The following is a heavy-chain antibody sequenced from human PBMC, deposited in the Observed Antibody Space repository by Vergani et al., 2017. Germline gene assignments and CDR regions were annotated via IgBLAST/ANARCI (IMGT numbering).Heavy chain of an antibody. D-gene: IGHD3-16*01. J-gene: IGHJ2*01. V-gene: IGHV3-9*01. CDR1: GFTFQAFA. Sequence: VEAGGGLVQPGGSLRLSCTASGFTFQAFAFHWVRQVSGRGLEWVSGIVRNYGVKKGNSFEARFSISRDNAKKAVFLQMNNLRHGDTALYFCVKDNDYDADGPFDLWGRGTLVTVSS. CDR3: VKDNDYDADGPFDL. CDR2: IVRNYGVK.